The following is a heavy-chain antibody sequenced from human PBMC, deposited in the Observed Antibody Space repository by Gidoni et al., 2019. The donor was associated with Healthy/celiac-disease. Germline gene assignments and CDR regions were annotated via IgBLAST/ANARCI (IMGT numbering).Heavy chain of an antibody. J-gene: IGHJ4*02. CDR1: GGSISSGDYY. Sequence: QVQLQESGLGLVTPSQTLYLTCTVSGGSISSGDYYWSWIRQPPGKGLEWIGYIYYSGSTYYNPSLKSRVTISVDTSKNQFSLKLSSVTAADTAVYYCASVVVVAAKIDYWGQGTLVTVSS. V-gene: IGHV4-30-4*01. CDR2: IYYSGST. CDR3: ASVVVVAAKIDY. D-gene: IGHD2-15*01.